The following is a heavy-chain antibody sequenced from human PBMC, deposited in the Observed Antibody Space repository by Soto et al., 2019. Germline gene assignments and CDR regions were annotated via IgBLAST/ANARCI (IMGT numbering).Heavy chain of an antibody. D-gene: IGHD3-10*01. Sequence: EVQLVESGGGLVKPGGSLRLSCAASGFTFSSYSMNWVRQAPGKGLEWVSSISSSSSYIYYADSVKGRFTISRDNVKNSRYMQMNSLRAEDTAVYDCARARETYYYGSGTVSLDYWGQGTLVTVSS. J-gene: IGHJ4*02. CDR1: GFTFSSYS. CDR3: ARARETYYYGSGTVSLDY. V-gene: IGHV3-21*01. CDR2: ISSSSSYI.